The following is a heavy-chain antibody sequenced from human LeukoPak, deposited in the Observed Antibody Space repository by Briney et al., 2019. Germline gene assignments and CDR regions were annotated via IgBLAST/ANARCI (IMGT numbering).Heavy chain of an antibody. J-gene: IGHJ5*02. CDR3: ARETYYYDSSGYSNWFDP. V-gene: IGHV4-30-2*01. CDR2: IYHSGST. D-gene: IGHD3-22*01. Sequence: SETLSLTCAVSGGSISSGGYSWSWIRQPPGKGLEWTGYIYHSGSTYYNPSLKSRVTISVDRSKNQFSLKLSSVTAADTAVYYCARETYYYDSSGYSNWFDPWGQGTLVTVSS. CDR1: GGSISSGGYS.